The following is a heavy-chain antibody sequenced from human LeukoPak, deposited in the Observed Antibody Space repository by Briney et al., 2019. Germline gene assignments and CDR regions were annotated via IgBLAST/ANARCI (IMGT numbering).Heavy chain of an antibody. Sequence: SETLSLTCGVSGASVSSIGYSWSWIRQPPGRGLEWIGYIYQSGSTSYNPSLQSRVTISIDRSKNQFSLNLSSVTAADTAVYYCARHVRATAFVDYWGQGTLVTVSS. CDR1: GASVSSIGYS. D-gene: IGHD1-26*01. J-gene: IGHJ4*02. CDR3: ARHVRATAFVDY. V-gene: IGHV4-30-2*01. CDR2: IYQSGST.